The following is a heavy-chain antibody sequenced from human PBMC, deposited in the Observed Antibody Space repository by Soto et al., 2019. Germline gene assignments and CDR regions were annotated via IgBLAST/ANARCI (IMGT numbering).Heavy chain of an antibody. CDR2: IYYSGST. D-gene: IGHD2-2*01. CDR1: GGSISSYY. J-gene: IGHJ6*02. Sequence: QVQLQESGPGLVKPSETLSLTCTVSGGSISSYYWSWIRQPPGKGLEWIGYIYYSGSTNYNPSLKSRVTISVDTSKNQFSLKLSSVTAADTAVYYCARSLRGDQLLGYYYYGMDVWGQGTTVTVSS. V-gene: IGHV4-59*01. CDR3: ARSLRGDQLLGYYYYGMDV.